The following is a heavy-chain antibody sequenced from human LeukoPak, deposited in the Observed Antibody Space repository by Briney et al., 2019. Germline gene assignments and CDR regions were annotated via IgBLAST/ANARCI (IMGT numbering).Heavy chain of an antibody. CDR2: IYSGGST. CDR3: AREGYYYYCGMDV. V-gene: IGHV3-53*01. J-gene: IGHJ6*02. Sequence: GGSLRLSCAASGFTVSSSYMSWVRQAPGKGLEWVSVIYSGGSTYYADSVKGRFTISRDNSKNTLYLQMNSLRAEDTAVYYCAREGYYYYCGMDVWGQGTTVTVSS. CDR1: GFTVSSSY.